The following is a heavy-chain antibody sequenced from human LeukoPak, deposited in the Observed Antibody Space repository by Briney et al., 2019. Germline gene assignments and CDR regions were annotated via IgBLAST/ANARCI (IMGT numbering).Heavy chain of an antibody. Sequence: SEILSLTCTVSGGSISSSSYYWGWIRQPPGKGLEWIGSIYYSGSTYYNPSLKSRVTISVDTSKNQFSLKLSSVTAADTAVYYCARRPMVRGAQATGWDYWGQGTLVTVSS. CDR1: GGSISSSSYY. CDR2: IYYSGST. CDR3: ARRPMVRGAQATGWDY. D-gene: IGHD3-10*01. V-gene: IGHV4-39*01. J-gene: IGHJ4*02.